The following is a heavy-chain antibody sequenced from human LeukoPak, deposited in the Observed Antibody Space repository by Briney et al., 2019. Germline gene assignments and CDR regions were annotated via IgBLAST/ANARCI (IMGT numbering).Heavy chain of an antibody. Sequence: PSETLSLTCTVSGGSISSYYWSLIRQPPGKGLEWIGYIYYSGSTNYNPSLKSRVTISVDTSKNQFSLKLSSVTAADTAVYYCASLRFLEWSIVNWGQGTLVTVSS. V-gene: IGHV4-59*08. CDR2: IYYSGST. J-gene: IGHJ4*02. CDR3: ASLRFLEWSIVN. CDR1: GGSISSYY. D-gene: IGHD3-3*01.